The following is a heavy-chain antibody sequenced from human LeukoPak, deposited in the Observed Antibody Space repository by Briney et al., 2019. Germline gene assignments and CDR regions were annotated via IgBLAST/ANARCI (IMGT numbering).Heavy chain of an antibody. V-gene: IGHV3-66*02. CDR2: FIAMEL. CDR1: GVTVSSKY. J-gene: IGHJ4*02. Sequence: GGSLRLSCAVSGVTVSSKYMSWVRQAPGKGWNGSQLFIAMELHNADFVKGRFIISRDKSRNTLHLRMNSLRAEDAALYYCAVSTGNKDFDDWGQGTLVTVSS. CDR3: AVSTGNKDFDD. D-gene: IGHD2-8*02.